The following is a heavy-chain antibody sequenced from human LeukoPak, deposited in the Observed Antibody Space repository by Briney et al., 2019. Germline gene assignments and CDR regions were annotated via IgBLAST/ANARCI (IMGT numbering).Heavy chain of an antibody. J-gene: IGHJ5*02. CDR3: ARFRGSGWYSFDL. CDR1: GYTFTGYY. Sequence: ASVKVSCKASGYTFTGYYIHWVRQAPGQGLEWMGWINPISFGTKYEQKFQGRVTMTRDTSISTDYMELSDLRSDDTAVYYCARFRGSGWYSFDLWGQGTLVTVSS. CDR2: INPISFGT. D-gene: IGHD6-19*01. V-gene: IGHV1-2*02.